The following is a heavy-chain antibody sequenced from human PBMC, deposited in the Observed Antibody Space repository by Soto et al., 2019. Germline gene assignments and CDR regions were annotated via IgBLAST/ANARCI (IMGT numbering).Heavy chain of an antibody. CDR2: IYYSGST. D-gene: IGHD3-22*01. CDR1: CYSIISSNW. CDR3: ARITLTHYYDSSGYFDY. Sequence: SETLSLTCAVSCYSIISSNWWGWIRQPPGKGLEWIGYIYYSGSTYYNPSLKSRVTMSVDTSKNQFSLKLSSVTAVDTAVYYCARITLTHYYDSSGYFDYWGQGTLVTVSS. V-gene: IGHV4-28*01. J-gene: IGHJ4*02.